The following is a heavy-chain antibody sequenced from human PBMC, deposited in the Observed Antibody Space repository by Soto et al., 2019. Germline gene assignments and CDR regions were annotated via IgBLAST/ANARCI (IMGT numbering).Heavy chain of an antibody. Sequence: EVQLVESGGGLVKPGGSLRLSCAASGFTFSNAWMNWVRQAPGKGLEWVGRIKSETDGGTTDYAAPVKGRFTISRDDSKNTLYLQMNSLKTEDTAVYYCRSEVTTGIDYWGQGTLVTVSS. CDR3: RSEVTTGIDY. CDR2: IKSETDGGTT. V-gene: IGHV3-15*07. J-gene: IGHJ4*02. CDR1: GFTFSNAW. D-gene: IGHD4-17*01.